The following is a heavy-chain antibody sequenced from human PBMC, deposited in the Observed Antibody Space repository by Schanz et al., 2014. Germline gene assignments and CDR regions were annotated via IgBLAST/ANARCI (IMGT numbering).Heavy chain of an antibody. CDR2: IKQHGNEK. J-gene: IGHJ4*02. Sequence: EGQLAESGGGLVQPGGSLRLSCAASGFTFSSYWMSWVRQAPGKGLEWVANIKQHGNEKYYVDSVKGRFTISRDRFQNTLYLRMSSLRAEDTAVYYCARANYRRKINFDYWGRGTLVTVSS. D-gene: IGHD3-10*01. V-gene: IGHV3-7*02. CDR3: ARANYRRKINFDY. CDR1: GFTFSSYW.